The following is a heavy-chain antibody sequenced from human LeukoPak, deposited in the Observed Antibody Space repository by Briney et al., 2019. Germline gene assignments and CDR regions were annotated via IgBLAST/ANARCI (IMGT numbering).Heavy chain of an antibody. D-gene: IGHD2-2*01. V-gene: IGHV3-33*01. CDR3: ATNSRRYCSSTSCYPGVY. CDR1: GFTFSSYG. Sequence: GRSLRLSCAASGFTFSSYGMHWVRQAPGKGLEWVAVIWYDGSNKYYADSVKGRFTISRDNSKNTLYLQMNSLRAEDTAVYYCATNSRRYCSSTSCYPGVYWGQGTLVTVSS. J-gene: IGHJ4*02. CDR2: IWYDGSNK.